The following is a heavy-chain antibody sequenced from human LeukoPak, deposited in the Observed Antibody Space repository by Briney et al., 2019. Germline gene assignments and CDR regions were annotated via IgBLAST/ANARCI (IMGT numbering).Heavy chain of an antibody. D-gene: IGHD1-1*01. CDR3: AKSGKIRLRGGYYYMDV. V-gene: IGHV3-30*02. J-gene: IGHJ6*03. CDR2: IRYDGSNK. CDR1: GFTFSSYG. Sequence: GGSLRLSCAASGFTFSSYGMHWVRQAPGKGLQRVAFIRYDGSNKYYADSVKGRFTISRDNSKNTLYLQMNSLRAEDTAVYYCAKSGKIRLRGGYYYMDVWGKGTTVTVSS.